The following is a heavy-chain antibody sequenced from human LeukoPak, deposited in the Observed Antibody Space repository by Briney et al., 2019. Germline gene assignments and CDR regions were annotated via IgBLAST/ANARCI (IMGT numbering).Heavy chain of an antibody. CDR3: ARGSYDYVWGSYRCPDY. V-gene: IGHV1-69*05. CDR1: GGTFSSYA. J-gene: IGHJ4*02. CDR2: IIPIFGTA. Sequence: ASVKVSCKASGGTFSSYAISWVRQAPGQGLEWMGGIIPIFGTANYAQKFQDRVTIITDESTSTAYMELSSLRSEDTAVYYCARGSYDYVWGSYRCPDYWGQGTLVTVSS. D-gene: IGHD3-16*02.